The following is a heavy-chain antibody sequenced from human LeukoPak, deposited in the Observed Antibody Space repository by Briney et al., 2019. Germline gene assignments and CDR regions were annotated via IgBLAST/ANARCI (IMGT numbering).Heavy chain of an antibody. CDR1: GFTFSSYA. CDR2: IGAGGTFT. V-gene: IGHV3-23*01. D-gene: IGHD6-19*01. CDR3: AKVKEMYSSGSYYFDY. J-gene: IGHJ4*02. Sequence: GGSLRLSCTASGFTFSSYAMNWVRQAPGKGLEWVSGIGAGGTFTYYADSVKGRFTISRDNSRNTLYLQMNSLRADDTAVYYCAKVKEMYSSGSYYFDYWGQGTLVTVSS.